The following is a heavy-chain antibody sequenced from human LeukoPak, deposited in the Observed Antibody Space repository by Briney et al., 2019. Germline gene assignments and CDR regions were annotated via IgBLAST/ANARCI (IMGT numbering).Heavy chain of an antibody. Sequence: ASVKVSCKASGYTFTSYYMHWVRQAPGQGLEWMGIINPSGGSTSYAQKFQGRVTMTRDTSTSTVYMELSSLRSEDTAVYYCARAPKSGIAVAGPFDYWGQGTLVTVSS. D-gene: IGHD6-19*01. CDR2: INPSGGST. CDR1: GYTFTSYY. J-gene: IGHJ4*02. V-gene: IGHV1-46*01. CDR3: ARAPKSGIAVAGPFDY.